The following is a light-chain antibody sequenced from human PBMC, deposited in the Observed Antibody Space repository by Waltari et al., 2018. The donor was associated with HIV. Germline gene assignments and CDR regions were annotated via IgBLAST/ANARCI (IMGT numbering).Light chain of an antibody. CDR1: QSVSNSY. V-gene: IGKV3-20*01. CDR3: QQYGSSPRT. Sequence: EFVLTQSPGTLSLSPGERATLFCRASQSVSNSYLAWYQHKPGQAPRLLIYGASSRAAVITDRFSGSGSGTYFTLTISRLEPEDFAVYHCQQYGSSPRTFGQGTKVEIK. J-gene: IGKJ1*01. CDR2: GAS.